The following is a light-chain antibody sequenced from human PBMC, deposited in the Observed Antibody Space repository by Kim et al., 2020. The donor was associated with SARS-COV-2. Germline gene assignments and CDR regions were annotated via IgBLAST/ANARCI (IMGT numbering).Light chain of an antibody. CDR1: QDISNY. J-gene: IGKJ4*01. CDR2: DAS. Sequence: DIQMTQSPSSLSASVGDRVTITCQASQDISNYLNWYQQKPGKAPKLLIYDASNLETGVSLRFSGSGSGTDFTFTISSLQPEDIATYYCQQYDNFPLTFGGGTKVYIK. CDR3: QQYDNFPLT. V-gene: IGKV1-33*01.